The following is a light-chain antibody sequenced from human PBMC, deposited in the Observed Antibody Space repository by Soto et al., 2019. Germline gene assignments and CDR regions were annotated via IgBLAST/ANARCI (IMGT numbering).Light chain of an antibody. V-gene: IGKV1-39*01. Sequence: DIQMTQSPSSLSASVGDRVTITCRASQTIYDYVTWFQQRPGKAPKALIYGASTLQSGVPSRFSGSGSGTEFTLTISNFQPEDFATYYCQHNFSPLLTVGGGTKVDIK. J-gene: IGKJ4*01. CDR3: QHNFSPLLT. CDR2: GAS. CDR1: QTIYDY.